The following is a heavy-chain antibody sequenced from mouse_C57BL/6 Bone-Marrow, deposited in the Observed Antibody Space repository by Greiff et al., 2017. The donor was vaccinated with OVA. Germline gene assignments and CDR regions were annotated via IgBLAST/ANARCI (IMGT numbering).Heavy chain of an antibody. J-gene: IGHJ1*03. CDR1: GFNIKDDY. Sequence: VQLKESGAELVRPGASVKLSCTASGFNIKDDYMHWVKQRPEQGLEWIGWIYPENGDTEYASKFQGKATITADTSSNTAYLQLSSLTSEDTAVYYCTTLTGTGYFDVWGTGTTVTVSS. CDR2: IYPENGDT. V-gene: IGHV14-4*01. CDR3: TTLTGTGYFDV. D-gene: IGHD4-1*01.